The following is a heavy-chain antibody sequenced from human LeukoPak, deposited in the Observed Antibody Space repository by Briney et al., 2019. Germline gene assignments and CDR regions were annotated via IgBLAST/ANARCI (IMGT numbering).Heavy chain of an antibody. V-gene: IGHV3-7*04. J-gene: IGHJ4*02. CDR2: INQDGTEK. CDR3: ARNMGDY. CDR1: GFTFSTYW. Sequence: GGSLRLSCAASGFTFSTYWMTWVRQAPGKGLEWVANINQDGTEKNYVDSVKGRFTISRDNAKNSLYLQMNNLRAEDAAVYYCARNMGDYWGQGTLVTVSS. D-gene: IGHD2/OR15-2a*01.